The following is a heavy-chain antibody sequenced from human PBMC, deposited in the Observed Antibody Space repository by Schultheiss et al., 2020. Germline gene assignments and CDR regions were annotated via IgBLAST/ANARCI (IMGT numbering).Heavy chain of an antibody. CDR1: GGSIISNNFY. CDR3: ARRYSSGWGPHY. Sequence: TLSLTCTVSGGSIISNNFYWGWIRQPPGKGLEWIGEINHSGSTNYNPSLKSRVTISVDTSKNQFSLKLSSVTAADTAVYYCARRYSSGWGPHYWGQGTLVTVSS. J-gene: IGHJ4*02. D-gene: IGHD6-19*01. CDR2: INHSGST. V-gene: IGHV4-39*07.